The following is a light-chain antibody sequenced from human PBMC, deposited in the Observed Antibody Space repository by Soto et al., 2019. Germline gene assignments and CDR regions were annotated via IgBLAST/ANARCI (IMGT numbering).Light chain of an antibody. V-gene: IGKV1-5*03. CDR3: QHYNSYSEA. J-gene: IGKJ1*01. CDR1: QTISSW. Sequence: DIQMDQPPSTLYAAVGDRVTLTCRASQTISSWLAWYQQKPGKAPKLLIYKASTLKSGVPSRFSGSGSGTEFTLTISSLQPDDFATYYCQHYNSYSEAFGQGTKG. CDR2: KAS.